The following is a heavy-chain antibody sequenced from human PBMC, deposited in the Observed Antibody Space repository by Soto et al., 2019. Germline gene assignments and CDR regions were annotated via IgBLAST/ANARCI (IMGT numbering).Heavy chain of an antibody. V-gene: IGHV1-8*01. Sequence: GASVKVSCKASGYTFTSYDINWVRQATGQGLEWMGWMNPNSGNTGYAQKFQGRVTMTRNTSISTAYMELSSLRSEDTAVYYCARVIDESNIVVVVAATLDYWGQGTLVTVSS. CDR1: GYTFTSYD. CDR2: MNPNSGNT. D-gene: IGHD2-15*01. J-gene: IGHJ4*02. CDR3: ARVIDESNIVVVVAATLDY.